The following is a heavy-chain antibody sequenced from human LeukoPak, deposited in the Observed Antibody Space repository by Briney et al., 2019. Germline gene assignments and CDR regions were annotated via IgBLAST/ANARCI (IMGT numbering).Heavy chain of an antibody. J-gene: IGHJ4*02. CDR3: ARQENDWNSRLDSVPTDY. CDR2: IYYGGST. Sequence: SETLSLTCTVSGGSLSSSSYYWGWIRQPPGEGLGWIGSIYYGGSTYYNPSIKSRVTISVETSKNQFSLKLSSVTAADTAVYYCARQENDWNSRLDSVPTDYWGQGTLVTVSS. V-gene: IGHV4-39*01. CDR1: GGSLSSSSYY. D-gene: IGHD1-7*01.